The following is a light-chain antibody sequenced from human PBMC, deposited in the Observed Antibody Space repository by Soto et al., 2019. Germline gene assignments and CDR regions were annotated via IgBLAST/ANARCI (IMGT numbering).Light chain of an antibody. V-gene: IGLV2-14*01. CDR2: EVN. CDR3: SSHSSSSAYYV. Sequence: QSALTQPASVSGSPGQSITISCTGTSSDIGYYDYVSWYQHHSGKAPKLIIYEVNNRPSGVSNRFSGSKSVNTASLTISGLQAADEADYYCSSHSSSSAYYVFGTGTKVTVL. CDR1: SSDIGYYDY. J-gene: IGLJ1*01.